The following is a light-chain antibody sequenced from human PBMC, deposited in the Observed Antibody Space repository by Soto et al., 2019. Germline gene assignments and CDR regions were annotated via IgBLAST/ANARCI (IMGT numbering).Light chain of an antibody. CDR2: EVS. Sequence: QSVLTQPASVSGSPGQSITISRTGTSSDVGGYNYVAWYQHHPGKAPKLMIHEVSDRPSGISNRVSGSKSSNTTSLTISGLQAEDEADYYCSSYRSDTTDVFGTGTKVTV. CDR3: SSYRSDTTDV. J-gene: IGLJ1*01. V-gene: IGLV2-14*01. CDR1: SSDVGGYNY.